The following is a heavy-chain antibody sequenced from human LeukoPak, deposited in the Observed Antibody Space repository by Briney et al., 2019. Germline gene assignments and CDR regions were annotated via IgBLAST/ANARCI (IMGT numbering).Heavy chain of an antibody. CDR2: ISYDGSNK. D-gene: IGHD5-24*01. V-gene: IGHV3-30*18. CDR1: GFTSSSYG. Sequence: GGSLRLSCAASGFTSSSYGMHWVRQAPGKGLEWVAVISYDGSNKYYADSVKGRFTISRDNSKNTLYLQMNSLRAEDTAVYYCAKDFGMATIFDYWGQGTLVTVSS. CDR3: AKDFGMATIFDY. J-gene: IGHJ4*02.